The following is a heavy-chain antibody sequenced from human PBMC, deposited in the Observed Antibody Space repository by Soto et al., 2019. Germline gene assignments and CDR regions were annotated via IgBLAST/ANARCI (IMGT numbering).Heavy chain of an antibody. CDR2: ISAYNGNT. D-gene: IGHD3-10*01. Sequence: ASVKVSCKASGYTFTSYAMHWVRQAPGQRLEWMGWISAYNGNTNYAQKLQGRVTMTTDTSTSTAYMALRSLRSDDTAVYYCARDRLMYYYRGYYYYYGMDVWGQGTTVTVSS. CDR3: ARDRLMYYYRGYYYYYGMDV. CDR1: GYTFTSYA. J-gene: IGHJ6*02. V-gene: IGHV1-18*01.